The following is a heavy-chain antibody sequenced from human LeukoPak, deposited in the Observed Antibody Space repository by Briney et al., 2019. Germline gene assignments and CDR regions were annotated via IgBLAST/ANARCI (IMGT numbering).Heavy chain of an antibody. J-gene: IGHJ5*02. Sequence: PSETLSLTCAVYGGSFSGYYWSGIRQPPGKGLEWFGEINHSGSTNYNPSLKSRVTISVDTSKNQFSLKLSSVTAADTAVYYCARGSITMVRGPRYNWFDPWGQGTLVTVSS. CDR1: GGSFSGYY. CDR3: ARGSITMVRGPRYNWFDP. D-gene: IGHD3-10*01. CDR2: INHSGST. V-gene: IGHV4-34*01.